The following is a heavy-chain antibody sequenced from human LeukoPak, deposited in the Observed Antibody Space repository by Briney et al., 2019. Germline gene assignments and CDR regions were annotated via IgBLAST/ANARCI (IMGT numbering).Heavy chain of an antibody. CDR1: GGSISSGGYY. CDR3: AKGTAAARVGY. V-gene: IGHV4-31*03. Sequence: PSETLSLTCTVSGGSISSGGYYWSWIRQHPGKGLEWIGYIYYSGSTYYNPSLKSRVTISVDTSKNQFSLKLSSVTAADTAVYYCAKGTAAARVGYWGQGTLVTVSS. CDR2: IYYSGST. D-gene: IGHD2-2*01. J-gene: IGHJ4*02.